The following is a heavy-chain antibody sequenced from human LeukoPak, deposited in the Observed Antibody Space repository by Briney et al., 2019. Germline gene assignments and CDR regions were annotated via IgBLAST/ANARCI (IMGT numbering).Heavy chain of an antibody. J-gene: IGHJ4*02. CDR3: ATGIFGVDY. V-gene: IGHV3-7*01. CDR2: INQDGSAE. Sequence: PGGSLRLSCAASGFILSNCWMTWVRQAPGKGLEWVANINQDGSAEHYVDSVKGRFTISRDIAKNSLYLQMNSLGAEDTAMYYCATGIFGVDYWGQGTLVTVSS. CDR1: GFILSNCW. D-gene: IGHD3-3*01.